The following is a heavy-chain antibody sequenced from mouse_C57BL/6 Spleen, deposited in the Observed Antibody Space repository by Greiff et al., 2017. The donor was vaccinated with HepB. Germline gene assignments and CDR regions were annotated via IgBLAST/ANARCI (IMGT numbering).Heavy chain of an antibody. CDR3: ARDRGYDDYAMDY. D-gene: IGHD2-2*01. CDR1: GFTFSSYA. Sequence: EVQLVESGGGLVKPGGSLKLSCAASGFTFSSYAMSWVRQTPEKRLEWVATISDGGSYTDYPDNVKGRFTISRDNAKNNLYLQMSHLKSEDTAMYYCARDRGYDDYAMDYWGQGTSVTVSS. V-gene: IGHV5-4*01. J-gene: IGHJ4*01. CDR2: ISDGGSYT.